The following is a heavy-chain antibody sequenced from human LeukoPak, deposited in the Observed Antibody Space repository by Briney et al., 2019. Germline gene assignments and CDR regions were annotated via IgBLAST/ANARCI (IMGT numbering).Heavy chain of an antibody. CDR2: IGYDGSNK. D-gene: IGHD2-2*01. Sequence: GGSLRLSCVASGFTFSSYVMHWVRQAPGKGLEWVAFIGYDGSNKYYADSMRGRFTISRDNSENTPYLQMNSLRGEDTAVYYCAKPLPAATPGYYHYIDVWGKGTTVTVSS. CDR1: GFTFSSYV. CDR3: AKPLPAATPGYYHYIDV. V-gene: IGHV3-30*02. J-gene: IGHJ6*03.